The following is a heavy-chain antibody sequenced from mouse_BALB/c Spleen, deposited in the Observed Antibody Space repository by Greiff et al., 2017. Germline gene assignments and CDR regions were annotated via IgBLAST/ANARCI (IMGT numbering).Heavy chain of an antibody. CDR2: ISSGSSTI. CDR1: GFTFSSFG. CDR3: ARWGITTPFGAMDY. J-gene: IGHJ4*01. V-gene: IGHV5-17*02. D-gene: IGHD2-4*01. Sequence: EVKLVESGGGLVQPGGSRKLSCAASGFTFSSFGMHWVRQAPEKGLEWVAYISSGSSTIYYADTVKGRFTISRDNPKNTLFLQMTSLRSEDTAMYYCARWGITTPFGAMDYWGQGTSVTVSS.